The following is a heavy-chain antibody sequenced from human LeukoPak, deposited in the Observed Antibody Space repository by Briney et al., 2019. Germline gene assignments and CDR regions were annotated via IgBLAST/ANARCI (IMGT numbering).Heavy chain of an antibody. CDR2: INPNSGGT. Sequence: GPSVKVSCKASGYTFTGYYMHWVRQAPGQGLEWMGWINPNSGGTNYAQKFQGRVTMTRDTSISTAYMGLSRLRSDDTAVYYCARDGSWFGELLWMQQIDYWGQGTLVTVSS. J-gene: IGHJ4*02. V-gene: IGHV1-2*02. D-gene: IGHD3-10*01. CDR1: GYTFTGYY. CDR3: ARDGSWFGELLWMQQIDY.